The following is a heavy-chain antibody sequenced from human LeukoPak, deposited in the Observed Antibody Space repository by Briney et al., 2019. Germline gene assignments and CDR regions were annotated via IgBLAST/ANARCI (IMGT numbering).Heavy chain of an antibody. D-gene: IGHD6-19*01. CDR3: VKAASGGWYDTNFDY. CDR1: GFTFSIHA. V-gene: IGHV3-23*01. J-gene: IGHJ4*02. Sequence: GGSLRLSCAASGFTFSIHAMNWVRQAPGKGLEWVSVITGNSVNTFYADSVKGRFTISRDNSKNTLYTYMNSLRAEDAAVYCCVKAASGGWYDTNFDYWGQGTLVTVSS. CDR2: ITGNSVNT.